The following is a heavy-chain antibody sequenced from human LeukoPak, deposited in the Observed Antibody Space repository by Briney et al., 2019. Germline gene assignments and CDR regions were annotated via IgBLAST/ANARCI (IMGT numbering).Heavy chain of an antibody. CDR2: INHSATT. V-gene: IGHV4-4*02. D-gene: IGHD5-12*01. CDR1: GVSVGDTYW. Sequence: SETLSLTCAVSGVSVGDTYWWTWVRQPPGKGLEWIGEINHSATTNYNPSLKGRATISLDKSKNHFSLKVNSMTAADAAVYYCARDVVGGYDQGFDYWGQGTLVTVSS. CDR3: ARDVVGGYDQGFDY. J-gene: IGHJ4*02.